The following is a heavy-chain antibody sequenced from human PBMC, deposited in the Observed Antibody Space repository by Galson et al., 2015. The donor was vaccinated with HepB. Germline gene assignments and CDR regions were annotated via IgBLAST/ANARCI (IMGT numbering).Heavy chain of an antibody. CDR2: IDPDPSDSYT. D-gene: IGHD1-26*01. V-gene: IGHV5-10-1*01. CDR3: VGPSAGAKYGDAVDI. Sequence: QSGAEVKKPGESLRISCKGSGYSFTSYWINWVRQMPGKGLEWMGRIDPDPSDSYTNYSPSFQGHVTISADKSISTAYLQWSSLSAADTAIYYCVGPSAGAKYGDAVDIWGQGTMVTVSS. CDR1: GYSFTSYW. J-gene: IGHJ3*02.